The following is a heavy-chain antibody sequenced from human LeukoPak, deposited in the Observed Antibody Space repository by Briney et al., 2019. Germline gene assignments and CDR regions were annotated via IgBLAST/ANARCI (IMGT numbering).Heavy chain of an antibody. CDR3: ARDLGDQGANGMDV. Sequence: GGSLRLSCAASGFTVSRNYMSWVRQAPGKGLEWVSVIYSGGSTYYADSVKGRFTTSRDNSKNTLYLQMNSLRAEDTAVYYCARDLGDQGANGMDVWGQGTTVTVSS. CDR2: IYSGGST. V-gene: IGHV3-66*01. J-gene: IGHJ6*02. D-gene: IGHD2-21*01. CDR1: GFTVSRNY.